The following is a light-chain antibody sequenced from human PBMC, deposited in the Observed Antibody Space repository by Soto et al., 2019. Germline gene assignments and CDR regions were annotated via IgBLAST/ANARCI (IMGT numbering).Light chain of an antibody. CDR3: QQYGSSPPFT. CDR2: GAS. CDR1: QSVSSSY. J-gene: IGKJ3*01. V-gene: IGKV3-20*01. Sequence: EIVLTQSPGTLSLSPGERATLSCRASQSVSSSYLAWYQQKPGQAPRLLIYGASSRATGIPDRFSGSGSGTDFNLTISRLEPKDFAVYYCQQYGSSPPFTFGPGTKVDIK.